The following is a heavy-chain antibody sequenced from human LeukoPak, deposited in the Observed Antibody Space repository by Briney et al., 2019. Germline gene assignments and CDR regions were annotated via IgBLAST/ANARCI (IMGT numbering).Heavy chain of an antibody. Sequence: ASVKVSCKVSGYTLTELSMHWVRQAPGKGIEWMGGFDTEDGETIYAQKFQGRVTMTEDTSTDTAYMELSSLRSEDTAVYYCATGRDSYCSGGSCYDYWGQGTLVTVSS. CDR1: GYTLTELS. V-gene: IGHV1-24*01. CDR3: ATGRDSYCSGGSCYDY. D-gene: IGHD2-15*01. CDR2: FDTEDGET. J-gene: IGHJ4*02.